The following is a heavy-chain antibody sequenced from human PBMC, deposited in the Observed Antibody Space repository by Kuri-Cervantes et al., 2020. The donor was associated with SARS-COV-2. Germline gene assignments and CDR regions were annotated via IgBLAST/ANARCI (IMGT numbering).Heavy chain of an antibody. J-gene: IGHJ4*02. V-gene: IGHV3-30*18. Sequence: LTCAASGFNFSRTDMHWVRQAPGKGLEWVAVISYDGKKKKCIGSGKGRFTISRDNSQNTVYLRMTNLRSEDTAMYYCAKDHFGVHDFWGQGTLVTVSS. D-gene: IGHD2-21*01. CDR3: AKDHFGVHDF. CDR1: GFNFSRTD. CDR2: ISYDGKKK.